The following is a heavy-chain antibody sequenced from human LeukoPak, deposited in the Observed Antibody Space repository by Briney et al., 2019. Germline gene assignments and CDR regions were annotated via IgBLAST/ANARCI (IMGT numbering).Heavy chain of an antibody. CDR2: ISSTTSYT. J-gene: IGHJ4*02. D-gene: IGHD2-2*01. Sequence: PGGSLRLSCAAAGFTFSDYYMSWIRQAAGKGLEWVSYISSTTSYTKHADSVKGRFTIYRDNAKNSLYLQMNSLRAEDTAVYYCARWDCSSTSCYAGGYWGQETLVTVSS. CDR3: ARWDCSSTSCYAGGY. V-gene: IGHV3-11*06. CDR1: GFTFSDYY.